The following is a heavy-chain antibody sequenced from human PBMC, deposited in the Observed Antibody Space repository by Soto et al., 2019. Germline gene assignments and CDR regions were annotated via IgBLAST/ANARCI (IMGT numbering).Heavy chain of an antibody. CDR1: GVTFSSYA. D-gene: IGHD3-22*01. J-gene: IGHJ3*02. CDR3: AKDALVVIRANDAFGI. Sequence: GGSLRFSFAASGVTFSSYAMTWVRQAPGKGLEWVSAISGSGGSTYYAASVKGRFTISRDNAKNTLYLQMKSLRAEDTAVYYFAKDALVVIRANDAFGILGQGTMGTVSS. CDR2: ISGSGGST. V-gene: IGHV3-23*01.